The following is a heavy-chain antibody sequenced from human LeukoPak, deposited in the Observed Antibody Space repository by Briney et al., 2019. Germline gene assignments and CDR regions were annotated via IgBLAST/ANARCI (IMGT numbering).Heavy chain of an antibody. CDR2: IYSGGST. Sequence: GGSLRLSCAASGFTVSSNYMSWVRQAPGKGLEWVSVIYSGGSTHYADSVKGRFTISRDNSKNTLYLQMNSLRAEDTAVYYCAKDLTIFGVVSYYYYYGMDVWGQGTTVTVSS. CDR1: GFTVSSNY. V-gene: IGHV3-66*02. CDR3: AKDLTIFGVVSYYYYYGMDV. J-gene: IGHJ6*02. D-gene: IGHD3-3*01.